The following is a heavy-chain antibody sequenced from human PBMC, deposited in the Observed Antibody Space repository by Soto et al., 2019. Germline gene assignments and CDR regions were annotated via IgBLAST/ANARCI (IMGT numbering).Heavy chain of an antibody. CDR2: INAGNGNT. J-gene: IGHJ4*02. Sequence: ASVKVSCKTSGYTFTSYAMHWVRQASGQRLEWMGWINAGNGNTKYSQKLQGRVTITRDPSASTVHMELSSLRSEDTALYYCARADFWSGSLLIDYWGQGNLVTVSS. CDR3: ARADFWSGSLLIDY. D-gene: IGHD3-3*01. V-gene: IGHV1-3*01. CDR1: GYTFTSYA.